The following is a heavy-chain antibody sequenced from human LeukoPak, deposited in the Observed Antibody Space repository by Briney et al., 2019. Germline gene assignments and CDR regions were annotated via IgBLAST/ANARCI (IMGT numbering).Heavy chain of an antibody. CDR2: INPNSGDT. Sequence: ASVKVSCKASGYTFIGFFIHWVRQAPGQGPEWMGWINPNSGDTNYAQKFQGRVTMTRDPSISTAYMALRSLRSDDTAVYYCASLYSSSWYSYDYWGQGTLVTVSS. D-gene: IGHD6-13*01. J-gene: IGHJ4*02. CDR1: GYTFIGFF. CDR3: ASLYSSSWYSYDY. V-gene: IGHV1-2*02.